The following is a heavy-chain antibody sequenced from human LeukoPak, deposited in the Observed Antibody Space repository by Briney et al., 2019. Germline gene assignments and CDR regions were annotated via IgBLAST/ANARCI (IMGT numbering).Heavy chain of an antibody. CDR2: STGSGGTT. J-gene: IGHJ6*02. Sequence: GGSLRLSCAASGFTFSSYAMTWVRQAPGKGLEWVSASTGSGGTTYYADSVMGRFTISRDNSKNTLYLQMNSLRAEDTAVYYCAKLQSDGLRTYYGMDVWGQGTTVTVSS. CDR1: GFTFSSYA. CDR3: AKLQSDGLRTYYGMDV. V-gene: IGHV3-23*01. D-gene: IGHD4-17*01.